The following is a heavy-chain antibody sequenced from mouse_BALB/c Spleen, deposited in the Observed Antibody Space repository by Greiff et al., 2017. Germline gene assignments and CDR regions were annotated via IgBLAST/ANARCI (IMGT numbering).Heavy chain of an antibody. CDR3: ARGYGNYWFAY. Sequence: EVMLVESGGGLVKPGGSLKLSCAASGFTFSSNAMSWVRQTPEKRLEWVASISSGGSTYYPDSVKGRFTISRDNARNILYLQMSSLRSEDTAMYYCARGYGNYWFAYWGQGTLVTVSA. V-gene: IGHV5-6-5*01. CDR1: GFTFSSNA. CDR2: ISSGGST. J-gene: IGHJ3*01. D-gene: IGHD2-1*01.